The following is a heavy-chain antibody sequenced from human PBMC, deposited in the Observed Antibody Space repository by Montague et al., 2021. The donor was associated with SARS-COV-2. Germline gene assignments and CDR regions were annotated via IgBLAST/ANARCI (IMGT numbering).Heavy chain of an antibody. CDR2: IHTSGST. CDR3: ASGKYYDFWSGYYSHDYVSGMDV. J-gene: IGHJ6*02. Sequence: SETLSLTCTVSGGSISSYYWSWIRQSAGRGLEWIGRIHTSGSTXXXPSXXXRVTMSVGTSKNQFSLKLSSVTAADTAVYYCASGKYYDFWSGYYSHDYVSGMDVWGQGTTVTVSS. D-gene: IGHD3-3*01. CDR1: GGSISSYY. V-gene: IGHV4-4*07.